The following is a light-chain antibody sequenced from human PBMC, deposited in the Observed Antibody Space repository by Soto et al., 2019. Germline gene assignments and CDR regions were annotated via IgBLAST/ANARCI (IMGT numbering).Light chain of an antibody. CDR1: QSITIY. CDR2: GAS. J-gene: IGKJ1*01. V-gene: IGKV1-39*01. Sequence: MTQSASSLSASVGDIVTITCRASQSITIYLNWYQQKPGEAPNLLIFGASTLQSGVPSRFSGSGSGTDFTLTISWLQPEDFATYYCQHSYSPLWTFCQGTKVDIK. CDR3: QHSYSPLWT.